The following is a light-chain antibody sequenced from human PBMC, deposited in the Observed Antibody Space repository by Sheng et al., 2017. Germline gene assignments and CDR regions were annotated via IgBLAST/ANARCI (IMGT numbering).Light chain of an antibody. J-gene: IGLJ2*01. CDR3: QAWDGRTVV. V-gene: IGLV3-1*01. CDR1: NWGDKF. Sequence: ELTQPPSVSVSPGQTASITCSGDNWGDKFVCWYQQKPGQSPVLVIYQDTKRPSGIPERFSGSNSGNTATLTISGTQAMDEADYYCQAWDGRTVVFGGGTKLTVL. CDR2: QDT.